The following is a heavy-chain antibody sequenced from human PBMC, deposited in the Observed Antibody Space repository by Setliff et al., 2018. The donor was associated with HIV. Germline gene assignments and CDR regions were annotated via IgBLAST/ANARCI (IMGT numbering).Heavy chain of an antibody. D-gene: IGHD3-16*01. CDR1: GGSFGVYR. CDR3: WIDRHSSGFGSYGP. J-gene: IGHJ5*02. Sequence: PSETLSLTCTISGGSFGVYRWSWIRQSAGRGLEWIVRIDSSWTTDYKPSLKCRVAISVDKSRNQFSLGMTSVTAADTAVYFCWIDRHSSGFGSYGPWGPGILVTVSS. V-gene: IGHV4-4*07. CDR2: IDSSWTT.